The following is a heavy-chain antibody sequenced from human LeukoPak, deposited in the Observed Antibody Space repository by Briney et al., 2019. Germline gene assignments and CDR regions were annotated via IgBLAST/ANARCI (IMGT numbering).Heavy chain of an antibody. J-gene: IGHJ6*03. CDR1: GFTFSSYS. D-gene: IGHD5-18*01. CDR2: ISSSSSYI. Sequence: GGSLRLSCAASGFTFSSYSMNWVRQAPGKGLEWVSSISSSSSYIYYADSVKGRFTISRDNAKNSLYLQMNSLRAEDTAVYYCARAVDTAMVRYYYYYYYMDVWGKGTTVTVSS. V-gene: IGHV3-21*01. CDR3: ARAVDTAMVRYYYYYYYMDV.